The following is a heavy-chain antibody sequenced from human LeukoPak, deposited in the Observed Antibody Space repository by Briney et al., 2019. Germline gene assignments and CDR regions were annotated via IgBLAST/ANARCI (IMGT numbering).Heavy chain of an antibody. V-gene: IGHV4-39*01. CDR1: GGSISTSSYF. CDR3: ARRLGYCSGGSCYWSFDY. Sequence: SETLSLTCTVAGGSISTSSYFWGWIRQPPGKGLEWIGRIYYSGRTYYNPSLESRVTISVDTSKNQFSLKLNSVTAADTAVYYCARRLGYCSGGSCYWSFDYWGQGTLVTVSS. D-gene: IGHD2-15*01. J-gene: IGHJ4*02. CDR2: IYYSGRT.